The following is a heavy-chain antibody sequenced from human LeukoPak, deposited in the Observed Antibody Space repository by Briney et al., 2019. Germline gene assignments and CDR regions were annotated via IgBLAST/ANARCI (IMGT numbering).Heavy chain of an antibody. J-gene: IGHJ5*02. CDR1: GGSISSSSYY. Sequence: SETLSLTCTVSGGSISSSSYYWSWIRQPPGKGLEWIGEINHSGSTNYNPSLKSRVTISVDTSKNQFSLRLSSVTAADTAVYYCARKPIVVASTHNWFDPWGQGTLVTVSS. CDR2: INHSGST. D-gene: IGHD3-22*01. V-gene: IGHV4-39*07. CDR3: ARKPIVVASTHNWFDP.